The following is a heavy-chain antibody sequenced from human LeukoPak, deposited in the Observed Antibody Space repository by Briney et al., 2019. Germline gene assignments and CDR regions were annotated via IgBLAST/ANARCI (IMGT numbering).Heavy chain of an antibody. D-gene: IGHD3-16*01. CDR2: ISAYNGNT. V-gene: IGHV1-18*01. Sequence: GASVKVSCKASGYTFTSYGISWVRQAPGQGLEWMGWISAYNGNTNYAQKLQGRVTMTTDTSTSTAYMELRSLRSDDTAVYYCARGGNLVPLPTPFDIWGQGTMVTVSS. CDR1: GYTFTSYG. CDR3: ARGGNLVPLPTPFDI. J-gene: IGHJ3*02.